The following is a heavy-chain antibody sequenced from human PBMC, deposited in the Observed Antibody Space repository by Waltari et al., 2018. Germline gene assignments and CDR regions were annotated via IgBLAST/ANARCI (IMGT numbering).Heavy chain of an antibody. CDR3: ASGAYYYDSSGWGWFDP. CDR1: GYTLTELP. CDR2: FDPEDGET. V-gene: IGHV1-24*01. J-gene: IGHJ5*02. Sequence: QVQLVQSGAEVKKPGASVKVSCKVSGYTLTELPMHWVRQAPGKGLEWMGGFDPEDGETIYEQKFQGRVTMTEDTSTDTAYMELSSLRSEDTAVYYCASGAYYYDSSGWGWFDPWGQGTLVTVSS. D-gene: IGHD3-22*01.